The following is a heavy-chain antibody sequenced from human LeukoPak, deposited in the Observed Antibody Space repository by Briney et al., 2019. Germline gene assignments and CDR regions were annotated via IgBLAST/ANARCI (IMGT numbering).Heavy chain of an antibody. CDR1: GFTFSSYA. CDR2: ISESSNYI. J-gene: IGHJ4*02. Sequence: AGRSLRLSCAASGFTFSSYAMHWVRQAPGKGLEWASFISESSNYIYYADSVKGRFTISRDNARNSLYLQMNSLRAEDTAVYFCARDTGYCTGSTCYRTPFDYWGQGTLVTVSS. CDR3: ARDTGYCTGSTCYRTPFDY. V-gene: IGHV3-21*01. D-gene: IGHD2-2*01.